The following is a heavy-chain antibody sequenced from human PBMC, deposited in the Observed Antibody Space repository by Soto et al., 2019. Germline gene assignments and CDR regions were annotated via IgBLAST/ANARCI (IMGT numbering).Heavy chain of an antibody. CDR2: IYYSGST. J-gene: IGHJ3*02. V-gene: IGHV4-59*01. D-gene: IGHD3-9*01. CDR3: ARALILTGYYIHDAFGI. Sequence: SETLSLTCTVSGGSISSYYWSWIRQPPGKGLEWIGYIYYSGSTNYNPSLKSRVTISVDTSKNQFSLKLSSVTAADTAVYYCARALILTGYYIHDAFGIWGQGTMVT. CDR1: GGSISSYY.